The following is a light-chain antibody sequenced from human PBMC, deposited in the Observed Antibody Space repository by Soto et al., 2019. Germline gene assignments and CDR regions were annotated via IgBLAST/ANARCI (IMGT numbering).Light chain of an antibody. CDR3: QHHGSSPVT. V-gene: IGKV3-20*01. Sequence: EIVLTQSPGTLSLSPGERATLTCRASQSVTSSYLAWYQQKPGQAPRLLMYGASSRATGITDRFSGSGSGTDFTLTISRLEPEDFAVYYCQHHGSSPVTFGPGTKVDIK. CDR2: GAS. CDR1: QSVTSSY. J-gene: IGKJ3*01.